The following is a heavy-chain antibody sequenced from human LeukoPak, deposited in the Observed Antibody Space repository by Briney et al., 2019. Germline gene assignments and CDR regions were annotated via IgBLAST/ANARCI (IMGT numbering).Heavy chain of an antibody. CDR3: SGGTYYGTGARQGFFVH. CDR1: EVNLINNY. J-gene: IGHJ4*02. D-gene: IGHD3-10*01. Sequence: GGALRLSCADPEVNLINNYMSWVRQAPGGGLEWVSLIYNCGIIYYRDSVKGRFTISRDISESTVNLHMNNLTAEDEAVYYCSGGTYYGTGARQGFFVHWGRGALVTVSS. V-gene: IGHV3-53*01. CDR2: IYNCGII.